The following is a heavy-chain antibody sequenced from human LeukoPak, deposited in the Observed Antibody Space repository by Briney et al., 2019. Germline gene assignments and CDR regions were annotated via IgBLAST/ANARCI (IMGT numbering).Heavy chain of an antibody. CDR2: ISGGGGTT. V-gene: IGHV3-23*01. D-gene: IGHD3-22*01. J-gene: IGHJ4*02. CDR3: AKDSGPYTSGYYGH. CDR1: GLTIRSHA. Sequence: GGSLRLSCPAYGLTIRSHATGWVRQAPAGRLECQSSISGGGGTTYYADSVKGRFTISRDNSKNTLFLQMNSLRAEDTAVYYCAKDSGPYTSGYYGHWGQGTLVTVSS.